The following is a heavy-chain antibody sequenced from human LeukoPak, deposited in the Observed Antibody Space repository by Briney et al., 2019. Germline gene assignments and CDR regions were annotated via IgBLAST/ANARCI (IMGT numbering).Heavy chain of an antibody. V-gene: IGHV4-59*01. J-gene: IGHJ6*02. CDR2: IYYSGST. Sequence: SSETLSLTCTVSGGSISSYYWSWIRQPPGKGLEWIGYIYYSGSTNYNPSLKSRVTISVDTSKNQFSLKLSSVTAADTAVYYCARERGYDFWSGLIQNYYYYGMDVWGQGTTVTVSS. D-gene: IGHD3-3*01. CDR1: GGSISSYY. CDR3: ARERGYDFWSGLIQNYYYYGMDV.